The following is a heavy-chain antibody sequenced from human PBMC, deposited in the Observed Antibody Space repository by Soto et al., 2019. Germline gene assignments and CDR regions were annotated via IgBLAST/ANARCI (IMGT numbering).Heavy chain of an antibody. D-gene: IGHD3-10*01. CDR3: ASSGVRNSPYWYFDL. CDR2: IIPIFGTA. CDR1: GGTFSSYA. V-gene: IGHV1-69*01. J-gene: IGHJ2*01. Sequence: QVQLVQSGAEVKKPGSSVKVSCKASGGTFSSYAISWVRQAPGQGLEWMGGIIPIFGTANYAQKFQGRVKITADESTSTAYMELSSLRSEDTAVYYCASSGVRNSPYWYFDLWGRGTLVTVSS.